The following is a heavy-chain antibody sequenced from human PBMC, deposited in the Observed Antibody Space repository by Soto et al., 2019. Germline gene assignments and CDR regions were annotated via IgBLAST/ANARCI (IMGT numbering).Heavy chain of an antibody. J-gene: IGHJ2*01. D-gene: IGHD3-9*01. CDR1: GYTFTSYY. Sequence: QVQLVQSGAEVKKPGASVKVSCKASGYTFTSYYMHWVRQAPGQGLEWMGIINPSGGSTSYAQKFQGRVTMTRDPSTSTVYMELSSLRSEDTAVYYCARDRYDISTRYYKGLNWYFDLWGRRTLVTVSS. CDR2: INPSGGST. CDR3: ARDRYDISTRYYKGLNWYFDL. V-gene: IGHV1-46*03.